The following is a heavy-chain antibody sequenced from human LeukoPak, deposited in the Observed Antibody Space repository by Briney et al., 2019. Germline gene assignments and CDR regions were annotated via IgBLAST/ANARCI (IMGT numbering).Heavy chain of an antibody. CDR2: IYYSGST. CDR3: ARLGARRLLRYFDWLLPYFDY. V-gene: IGHV4-59*01. J-gene: IGHJ4*02. D-gene: IGHD3-9*01. CDR1: GGSISSYY. Sequence: SETLSLTCTVSGGSISSYYWSWIRQPPGKGLEWIGYIYYSGSTNYNPSLKSRVTISVDTSKNQFSLKLSSLTAADTAVYYCARLGARRLLRYFDWLLPYFDYWGQGTLVTVSS.